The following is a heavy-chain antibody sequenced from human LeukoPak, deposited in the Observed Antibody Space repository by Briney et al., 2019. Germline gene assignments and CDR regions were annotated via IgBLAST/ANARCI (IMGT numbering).Heavy chain of an antibody. D-gene: IGHD4-17*01. CDR3: AKDYGPLSSY. Sequence: GGSLRLSCAASGFTLSSYWMHWVRQAPGKGLEWVSAISGSGGSTYYADSVKGRFTISRDNSKNTLYLQMNSLRAEDTALYYCAKDYGPLSSYWGQGTLVTVSS. J-gene: IGHJ4*02. CDR1: GFTLSSYW. CDR2: ISGSGGST. V-gene: IGHV3-23*01.